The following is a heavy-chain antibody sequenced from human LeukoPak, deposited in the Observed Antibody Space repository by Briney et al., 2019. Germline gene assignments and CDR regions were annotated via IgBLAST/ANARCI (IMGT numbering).Heavy chain of an antibody. J-gene: IGHJ1*01. V-gene: IGHV4-61*02. CDR3: ARDQGYFQH. Sequence: SETLSLTCTVSGGSISSGSYSWSWIRQPAGKGLEWIGRIYTSGSTNYNPSLKSRVTISVDTSKNQFSLKLSSVTAADTAVYYCARDQGYFQHWGQGTLVTVSS. CDR1: GGSISSGSYS. CDR2: IYTSGST.